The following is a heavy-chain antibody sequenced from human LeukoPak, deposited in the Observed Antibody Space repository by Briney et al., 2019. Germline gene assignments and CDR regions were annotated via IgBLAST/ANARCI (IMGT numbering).Heavy chain of an antibody. V-gene: IGHV4-31*03. Sequence: SETLSLTCTVSGGSISSGGYYWSWIRQHPGKGLEWIGYIYYSGSTYYNPSLKSRVTISVDTSKNQFSLKLSSVTAADTAVYYCARTVRRDFWSGSWYFDLWGRGILVTVSS. D-gene: IGHD3-3*01. CDR3: ARTVRRDFWSGSWYFDL. J-gene: IGHJ2*01. CDR1: GGSISSGGYY. CDR2: IYYSGST.